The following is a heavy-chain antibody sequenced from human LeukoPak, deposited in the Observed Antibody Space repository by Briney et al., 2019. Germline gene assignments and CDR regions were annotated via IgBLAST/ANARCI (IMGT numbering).Heavy chain of an antibody. V-gene: IGHV1-69*06. CDR1: GGTFSSYA. J-gene: IGHJ4*02. CDR2: IIPIFGTA. Sequence: GASVKVSCKASGGTFSSYAISWVRQAPGQGLEWMGRIIPIFGTANYAQKFQGRVTITADKSTSTAYMELSSLRSEDTAVYYCARDRAAAGTFDYWGQGTLVTVSS. D-gene: IGHD6-13*01. CDR3: ARDRAAAGTFDY.